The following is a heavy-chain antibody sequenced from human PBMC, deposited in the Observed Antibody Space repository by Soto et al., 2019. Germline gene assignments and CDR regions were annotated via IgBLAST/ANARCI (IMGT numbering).Heavy chain of an antibody. V-gene: IGHV3-7*04. Sequence: EVQLVESGGGWVQPGGSLRLSCAASGFTFSSYWMSWVRQAPGQGLEWVANIKPDGSEKYYVDSVKGRFTISRANAKNSLYLQMNSLRAEDTDVYYCARAGFRGVMSSYGMDVWGQGTTVTVSS. D-gene: IGHD3-16*01. CDR2: IKPDGSEK. CDR1: GFTFSSYW. CDR3: ARAGFRGVMSSYGMDV. J-gene: IGHJ6*02.